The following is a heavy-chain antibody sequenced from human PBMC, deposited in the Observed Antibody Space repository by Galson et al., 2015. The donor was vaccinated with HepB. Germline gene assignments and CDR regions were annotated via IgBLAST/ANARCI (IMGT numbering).Heavy chain of an antibody. CDR3: AREYYFQTGDY. V-gene: IGHV1-2*02. J-gene: IGHJ4*02. CDR2: KSGGT. Sequence: KSGGTNYAQKFQGRVTMTWDTSMSTAYVEMRRLRSDDTAMYYCAREYYFQTGDYWGQGTLVTVSS. D-gene: IGHD3-10*01.